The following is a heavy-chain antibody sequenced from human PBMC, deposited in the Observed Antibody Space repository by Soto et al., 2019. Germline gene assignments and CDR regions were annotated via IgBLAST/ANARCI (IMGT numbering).Heavy chain of an antibody. V-gene: IGHV4-59*01. Sequence: SETLSLTCTVSGGSISSYYWSWIRQPPGKGLEWIGYIYYSGSTNYNPSLKSRVTISVDTSKNQFSLKLSSVTAADTAVYYCARVKAVAKQYNWFDPWGQGTLVTV. CDR3: ARVKAVAKQYNWFDP. CDR1: GGSISSYY. CDR2: IYYSGST. J-gene: IGHJ5*02. D-gene: IGHD6-19*01.